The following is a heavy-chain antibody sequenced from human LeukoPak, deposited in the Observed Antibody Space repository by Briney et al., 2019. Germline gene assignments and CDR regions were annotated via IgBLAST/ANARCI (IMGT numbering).Heavy chain of an antibody. CDR2: INPNSGGT. CDR1: GYTFTGYY. V-gene: IGHV1-2*02. D-gene: IGHD3-10*01. J-gene: IGHJ4*02. CDR3: ARSDTTMVRGVITPLGY. Sequence: GASVKVSCKASGYTFTGYYMHWVRQAPGQGLEWMGWINPNSGGTNYAQKFQGRVTMTRDTSISTAYMVLSRLRSDDTAVYYCARSDTTMVRGVITPLGYWGQGTLVTVSS.